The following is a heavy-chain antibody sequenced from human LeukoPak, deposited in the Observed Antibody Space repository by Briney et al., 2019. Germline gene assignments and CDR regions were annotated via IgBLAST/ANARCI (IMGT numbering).Heavy chain of an antibody. D-gene: IGHD4-17*01. CDR3: ARTVDYGDYGDWFDP. Sequence: PGGSLRLSCAASGFTFSRYYMSWVRQAPGKGLEWVSVIYSGGSTYYADSVKGRFTISRDNSKNTLYLQMNSLRAEDTAVYYCARTVDYGDYGDWFDPWGQGTLVTVSS. V-gene: IGHV3-53*01. CDR2: IYSGGST. CDR1: GFTFSRYY. J-gene: IGHJ5*02.